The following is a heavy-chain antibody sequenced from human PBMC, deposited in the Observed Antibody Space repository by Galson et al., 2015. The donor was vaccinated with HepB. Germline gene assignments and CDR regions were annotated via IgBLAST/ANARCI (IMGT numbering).Heavy chain of an antibody. CDR1: GFTFDDSA. V-gene: IGHV3-43D*03. CDR2: IGWDGKRT. Sequence: SLRLSCAASGFTFDDSAIHWVRQPPGKGLEWVPLIGWDGKRTNYADSVQGRFTISRDNSKNSLYLEMHSLRPEDTALYYCSKDIDVGDSFCYVFEYWGQGTQVTVST. D-gene: IGHD3-16*02. J-gene: IGHJ4*02. CDR3: SKDIDVGDSFCYVFEY.